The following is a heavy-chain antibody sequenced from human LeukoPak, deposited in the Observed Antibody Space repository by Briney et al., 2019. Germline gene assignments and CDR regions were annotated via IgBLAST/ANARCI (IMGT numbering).Heavy chain of an antibody. CDR2: ISGSGDST. Sequence: SGGSLRLSCAASGFTFSTYAVNWVRQAPGKGLEWVSAISGSGDSTYYADSVKGRFTISRDNSKDTLYLQMNSLRAEDTAVYYCANAGSGSYWGLFDYWGQGTLVTVSS. J-gene: IGHJ4*02. CDR3: ANAGSGSYWGLFDY. CDR1: GFTFSTYA. D-gene: IGHD1-26*01. V-gene: IGHV3-23*01.